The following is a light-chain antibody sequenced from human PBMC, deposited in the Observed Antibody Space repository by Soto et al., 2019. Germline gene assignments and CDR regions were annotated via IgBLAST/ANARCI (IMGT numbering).Light chain of an antibody. Sequence: EIVLTQSPGTLSLSPGERATLSCRASQSLSSTFLAWYQQKPGQAPRLLIYAASSRAAGIPDRFSGSGSGTVFTLTISRLEPEDFAVYYCQQFGSSPPRLTFGGGTKVEIK. J-gene: IGKJ4*01. V-gene: IGKV3-20*01. CDR3: QQFGSSPPRLT. CDR1: QSLSSTF. CDR2: AAS.